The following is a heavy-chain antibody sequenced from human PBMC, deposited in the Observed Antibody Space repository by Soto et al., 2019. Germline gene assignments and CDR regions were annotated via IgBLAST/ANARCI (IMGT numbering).Heavy chain of an antibody. V-gene: IGHV3-23*01. CDR3: VEGGSYDGFDY. D-gene: IGHD5-12*01. CDR1: GFTFSNFA. CDR2: ITSNSDRT. J-gene: IGHJ4*02. Sequence: PGGSLRLSCAASGFTFSNFAMSWVRQAPGKGLEWVASITSNSDRTYYTASVRGRFTISRDNSKNTQFLQMNNLRAEDTALYYCVEGGSYDGFDYWGQGTLVTVSS.